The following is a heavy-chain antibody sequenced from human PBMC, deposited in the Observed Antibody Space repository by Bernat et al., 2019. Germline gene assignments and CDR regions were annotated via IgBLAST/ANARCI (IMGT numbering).Heavy chain of an antibody. CDR1: GGSISSGGYY. Sequence: VQLVESGPGLVKPSQTLSLTCTVSGGSISSGGYYWSWIRQHPGKGLEWIGYIYYSGSTYYNPSLKSRVTISVDTSKNQFSLKLSSVTAADTAVYYCARCYCSGGSCELGAFDIWGQGTMVTVSS. V-gene: IGHV4-31*03. CDR3: ARCYCSGGSCELGAFDI. D-gene: IGHD2-15*01. CDR2: IYYSGST. J-gene: IGHJ3*02.